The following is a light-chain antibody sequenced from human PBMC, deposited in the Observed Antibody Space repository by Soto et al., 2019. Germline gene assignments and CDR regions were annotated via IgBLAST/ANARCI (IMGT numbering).Light chain of an antibody. Sequence: QSALTQPPSASGSPGQSVTISCTGTSSDVGGYDFVSWYQQQSGKAPKVMIYEVSKRPSGVPDRFSGSKSGNTASLTVSGLQAGDEANYYCSSYAGSKNFVVFGGGTKLTVL. V-gene: IGLV2-8*01. CDR3: SSYAGSKNFVV. J-gene: IGLJ2*01. CDR2: EVS. CDR1: SSDVGGYDF.